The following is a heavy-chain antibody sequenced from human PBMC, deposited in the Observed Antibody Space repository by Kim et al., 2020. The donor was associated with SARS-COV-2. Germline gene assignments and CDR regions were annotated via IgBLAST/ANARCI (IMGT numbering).Heavy chain of an antibody. J-gene: IGHJ4*02. D-gene: IGHD3-10*01. CDR2: ISSSSSTI. Sequence: GGSLRLSCAASGFTFSSYSMNWVRQAPGKGLEWVSYISSSSSTIYYADSVKGRFTISRDNAKNSLYLQMNSLRDEDTAVYYCARDLPYYYGSGSYYKTARVGPDYWGQGTLVTVSS. CDR3: ARDLPYYYGSGSYYKTARVGPDY. CDR1: GFTFSSYS. V-gene: IGHV3-48*02.